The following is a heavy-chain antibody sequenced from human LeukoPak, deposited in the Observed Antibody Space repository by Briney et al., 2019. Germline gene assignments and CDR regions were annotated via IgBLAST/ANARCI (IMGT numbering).Heavy chain of an antibody. V-gene: IGHV3-7*01. Sequence: PGGSLRLSCAASGFTVSSYWMSWVRQAPGKGLEWVANIKQDGSEKYYVDSVKGRFTISRDDAKNSLYLQMNSLRAEDTGVYYCARVGKYCSGGSCPARHMDVWGKGTTVTVSS. D-gene: IGHD2-15*01. CDR1: GFTVSSYW. CDR3: ARVGKYCSGGSCPARHMDV. J-gene: IGHJ6*03. CDR2: IKQDGSEK.